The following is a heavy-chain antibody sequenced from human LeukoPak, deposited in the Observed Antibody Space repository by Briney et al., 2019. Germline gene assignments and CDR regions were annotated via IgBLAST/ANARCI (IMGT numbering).Heavy chain of an antibody. CDR1: GGSISSYY. J-gene: IGHJ5*02. Sequence: SETLSLTCTVSGGSISSYYWSWIRQPPGKGLGWIGYIYYSGSTNYNPSLKSRVTISVDTSKNQFSLKLSSVTAADTAVYYCAGAIFGVYFDPWGQGTLVTVSS. D-gene: IGHD3-3*01. CDR2: IYYSGST. V-gene: IGHV4-59*08. CDR3: AGAIFGVYFDP.